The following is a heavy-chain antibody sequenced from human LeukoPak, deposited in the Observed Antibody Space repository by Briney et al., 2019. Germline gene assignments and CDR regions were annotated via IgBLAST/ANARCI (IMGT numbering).Heavy chain of an antibody. V-gene: IGHV3-15*01. D-gene: IGHD5-12*01. Sequence: PGGSLRLSCAASGFTFSNAWMSWVRQAPGKGLEWVGRIKSKTDGGTTDYAAPVKGRFTISRDDSKNTLYLQMNSLKTEDTAVYYCTTDHSGYDYGYQWELLTLGEFDYWGQGTLVTVSS. CDR1: GFTFSNAW. CDR3: TTDHSGYDYGYQWELLTLGEFDY. J-gene: IGHJ4*02. CDR2: IKSKTDGGTT.